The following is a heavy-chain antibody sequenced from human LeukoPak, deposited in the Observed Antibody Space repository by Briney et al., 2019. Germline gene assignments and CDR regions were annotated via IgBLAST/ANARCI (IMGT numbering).Heavy chain of an antibody. D-gene: IGHD3-10*01. CDR3: ARDLRGSGSYYSLQGYYYGMDV. Sequence: GGSLRLSCVASGFTFSDNYVGWIRQAPGKGLEWVSYISSSSSTIYYADSVKGRFTISRDNAKNSLYLQMNSLRAEDTAVYYCARDLRGSGSYYSLQGYYYGMDVWGQGTTVTVSS. CDR1: GFTFSDNY. CDR2: ISSSSSTI. J-gene: IGHJ6*02. V-gene: IGHV3-11*04.